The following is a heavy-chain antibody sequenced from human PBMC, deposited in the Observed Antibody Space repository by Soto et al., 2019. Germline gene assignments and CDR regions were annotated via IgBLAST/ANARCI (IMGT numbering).Heavy chain of an antibody. Sequence: EVQLLESGGGLVQPGGSLRLSCAGSGFIFRNYAMSWVRQAPGKGLEWVSTISSTGGSTYYADSVKGRFTIFRDNSKSTLYLQMSSLRADDTAVYYCAKAAPGPEFDCWGQGTLVTVSS. J-gene: IGHJ4*02. V-gene: IGHV3-23*01. D-gene: IGHD6-13*01. CDR3: AKAAPGPEFDC. CDR2: ISSTGGST. CDR1: GFIFRNYA.